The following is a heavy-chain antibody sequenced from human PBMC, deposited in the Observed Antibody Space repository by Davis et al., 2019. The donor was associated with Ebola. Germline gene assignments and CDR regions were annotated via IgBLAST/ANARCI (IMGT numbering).Heavy chain of an antibody. CDR3: ARAQLRATTFVRTGGMNV. D-gene: IGHD1-26*01. CDR2: ISSSGTSI. CDR1: GFTFGDYF. J-gene: IGHJ6*02. V-gene: IGHV3-11*01. Sequence: GESLKISCAASGFTFGDYFMSWIRQAPGKGLEWVSYISSSGTSIYYADSVKGRFTISRDNAKNSLYLQMSSLRAEDAAVYYCARAQLRATTFVRTGGMNVWGQGTTVTVSS.